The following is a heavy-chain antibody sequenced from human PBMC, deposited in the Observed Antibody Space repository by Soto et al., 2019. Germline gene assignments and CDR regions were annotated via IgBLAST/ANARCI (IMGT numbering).Heavy chain of an antibody. CDR2: ISYDGSNK. V-gene: IGHV3-30-3*01. Sequence: LSCAGSGFTFSRNVMHWVRQGPGKGLEWVAFISYDGSNKYYADSVKGRFTISRDNSKNTLYLQMNSLRPEDTSVYYCASGYCSTTSCFYGMDVWGQGTTVTVSS. J-gene: IGHJ6*02. CDR3: ASGYCSTTSCFYGMDV. CDR1: GFTFSRNV. D-gene: IGHD2-2*01.